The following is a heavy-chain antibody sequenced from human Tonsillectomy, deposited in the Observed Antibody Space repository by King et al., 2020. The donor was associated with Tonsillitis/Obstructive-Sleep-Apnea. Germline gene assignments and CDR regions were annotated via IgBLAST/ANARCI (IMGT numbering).Heavy chain of an antibody. CDR3: AKDYYDSSGYWNYFDY. D-gene: IGHD3-22*01. V-gene: IGHV3-23*04. CDR1: GFTFSSYA. Sequence: VQLVESGGGLVQPGGSLRLSCAASGFTFSSYAISWVRQAPGKGLEWVSAISGSGGSTYYADSVKGRFTISRDNSKNTLYLQMNSLRAEDTAVYYCAKDYYDSSGYWNYFDYWGQGTLVTVSS. CDR2: ISGSGGST. J-gene: IGHJ4*02.